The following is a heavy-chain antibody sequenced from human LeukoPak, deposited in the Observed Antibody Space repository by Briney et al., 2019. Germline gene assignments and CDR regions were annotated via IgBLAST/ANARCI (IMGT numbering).Heavy chain of an antibody. CDR2: ISGSGGST. CDR3: AKDRRTDYRGAWY. J-gene: IGHJ4*02. Sequence: GVSLRLSCAASGFTFSSYAMTWVRQAPGKGLEWVSTISGSGGSTHYADPAKGRITISRDNSKNTLYLQMNSLRAGDTAVYYCAKDRRTDYRGAWYWGQGTLVSVSS. V-gene: IGHV3-23*01. D-gene: IGHD6-19*01. CDR1: GFTFSSYA.